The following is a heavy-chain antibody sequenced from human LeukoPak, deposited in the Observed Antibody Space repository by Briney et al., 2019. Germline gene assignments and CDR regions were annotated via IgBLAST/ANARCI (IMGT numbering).Heavy chain of an antibody. CDR2: MYPADSDT. Sequence: GESLKISFKGSGYPFSNYWIGWVRQTPGKGLEYMGIMYPADSDTKYSPSFQGQVTISADKSISTSYLQLSSLKVSDTAMYFCAGRNRPGGKSLDVFNVWGQGTMVTVSS. CDR3: AGRNRPGGKSLDVFNV. V-gene: IGHV5-51*01. J-gene: IGHJ3*01. CDR1: GYPFSNYW. D-gene: IGHD1-26*01.